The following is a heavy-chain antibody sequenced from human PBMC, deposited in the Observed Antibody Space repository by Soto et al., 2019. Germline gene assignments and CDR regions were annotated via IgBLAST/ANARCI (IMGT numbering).Heavy chain of an antibody. D-gene: IGHD6-13*01. J-gene: IGHJ6*03. CDR1: GFTFSSYW. CDR2: INSDGSST. CDR3: ARGYSSSWYDYYYYYMDV. V-gene: IGHV3-74*01. Sequence: GRSLRLSCAASGFTFSSYWMHRVRQAPGKGLVWVSRINSDGSSTSYADSVKGRFTISRDNAKNTLYLQMNSLRAEDTAVYYCARGYSSSWYDYYYYYMDVWGKGTTVTVSS.